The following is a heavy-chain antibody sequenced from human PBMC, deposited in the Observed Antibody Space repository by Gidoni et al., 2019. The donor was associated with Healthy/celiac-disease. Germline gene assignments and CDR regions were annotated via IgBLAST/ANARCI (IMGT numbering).Heavy chain of an antibody. CDR2: ISSSSSYT. J-gene: IGHJ4*02. Sequence: QVQLVESGGGLVKPGGSLRLSCAASGFTFSDYYMSWIRQAPGKGLGWVSYISSSSSYTNYADSVKGRFTISRDNAKNSLYLQMNSLRAEDTAVYYCARRGYSGSYFAGYYFDYWGQGTLVTVSS. D-gene: IGHD1-26*01. CDR3: ARRGYSGSYFAGYYFDY. CDR1: GFTFSDYY. V-gene: IGHV3-11*05.